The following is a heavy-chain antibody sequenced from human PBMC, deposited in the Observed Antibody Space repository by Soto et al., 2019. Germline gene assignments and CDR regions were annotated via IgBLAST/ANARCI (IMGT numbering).Heavy chain of an antibody. CDR1: GFNLNTYV. D-gene: IGHD2-21*02. V-gene: IGHV3-21*01. CDR2: IIPNSGYI. CDR3: AKKHSTAWRFFDY. J-gene: IGHJ4*02. Sequence: PGGSLRLSCAASGFNLNTYVLNWVRQAPGKGLEWVASIIPNSGYIYYADSVRGRFTLSRDIAKNSLYLQMNSLSAEDTAVYYCAKKHSTAWRFFDYWGQGTLVTVSS.